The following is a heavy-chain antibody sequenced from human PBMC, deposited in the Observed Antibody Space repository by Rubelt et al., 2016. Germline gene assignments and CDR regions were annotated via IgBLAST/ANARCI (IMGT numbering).Heavy chain of an antibody. V-gene: IGHV3-21*01. D-gene: IGHD6-6*01. CDR3: ARASPGMDV. CDR2: LCRNSEYI. J-gene: IGHJ6*02. Sequence: KPGGSLRLSCAASGFTFSSFVMSWVRHTPGTGLEWVPTLCRNSEYIYYADSVTGRFTVSRDNAKNLLYLQMNSLRVEDTALYYCARASPGMDVWGLGTTVTVSS. CDR1: GFTFSSFV.